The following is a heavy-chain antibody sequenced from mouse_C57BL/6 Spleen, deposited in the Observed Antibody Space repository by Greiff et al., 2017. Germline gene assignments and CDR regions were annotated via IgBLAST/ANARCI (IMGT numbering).Heavy chain of an antibody. CDR3: ARSPSGTGYAMDY. Sequence: QVQLQQSGAELVKPGASVKISCKASGYAFSSYWMNWVKQRPGKGLEWIGQIYPGDGDTNYNGKFKGKATLTADKSSSTAYMQLSSLTSEDSAVYFCARSPSGTGYAMDYWGQGTSVTVSS. V-gene: IGHV1-80*01. D-gene: IGHD3-1*01. CDR2: IYPGDGDT. CDR1: GYAFSSYW. J-gene: IGHJ4*01.